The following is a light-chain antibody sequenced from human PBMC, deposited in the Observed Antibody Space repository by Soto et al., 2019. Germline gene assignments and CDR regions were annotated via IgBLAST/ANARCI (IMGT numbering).Light chain of an antibody. CDR2: GAS. Sequence: ENVLTQSPGTPSLSPGERATLSCRASQTVSSYLTWYQQRPGQAPRLLIYGASKRATGIPDRFSGSGSGTDFTLTISRLEPEDFALYYCQQYGTSQITFGQGTRLEIK. J-gene: IGKJ5*01. V-gene: IGKV3-20*01. CDR1: QTVSSY. CDR3: QQYGTSQIT.